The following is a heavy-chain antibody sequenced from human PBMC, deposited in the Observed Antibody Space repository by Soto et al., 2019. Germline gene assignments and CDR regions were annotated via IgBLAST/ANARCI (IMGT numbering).Heavy chain of an antibody. CDR1: GYSFTSYW. D-gene: IGHD2-15*01. Sequence: GESLKISCKGSGYSFTSYWIGWVRQMPGKGLEWMGIIYPGDSDTRYSPSFQGQVTISADKSISTAYLQWSSLKASDTAMYYCERSGYCSAGSCYAYYYYGMDVWGQGTTATVSS. CDR2: IYPGDSDT. CDR3: ERSGYCSAGSCYAYYYYGMDV. V-gene: IGHV5-51*01. J-gene: IGHJ6*02.